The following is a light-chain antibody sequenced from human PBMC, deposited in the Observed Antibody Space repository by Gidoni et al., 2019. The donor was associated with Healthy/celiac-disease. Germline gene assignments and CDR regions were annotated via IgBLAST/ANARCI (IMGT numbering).Light chain of an antibody. CDR1: QSVSSSH. CDR3: QQYGSSPPWWT. CDR2: GAS. J-gene: IGKJ1*01. V-gene: IGKV3-20*01. Sequence: EIVLTQSPGTLSLSPGERATLPCRASQSVSSSHLAWYQQKPGQAPRLLIYGASSRATGIPDRFSGSGSGTDFTLTISRLEPEDFAVYYCQQYGSSPPWWTFGQGTKVEIK.